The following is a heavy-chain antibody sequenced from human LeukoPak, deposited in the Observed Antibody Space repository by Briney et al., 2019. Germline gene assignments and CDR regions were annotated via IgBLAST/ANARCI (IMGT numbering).Heavy chain of an antibody. Sequence: GGSLRLSCAASGFTFSSYSMSWVRQAPGKGLEWISYINSSSSTIYYADSVKGRFTISRDNAKNTLYLQMNKLRVEDMAVYYCARVGDYENSGSQPFDYWGQGTLVTVSS. CDR1: GFTFSSYS. D-gene: IGHD3-22*01. CDR3: ARVGDYENSGSQPFDY. J-gene: IGHJ4*02. CDR2: INSSSSTI. V-gene: IGHV3-48*04.